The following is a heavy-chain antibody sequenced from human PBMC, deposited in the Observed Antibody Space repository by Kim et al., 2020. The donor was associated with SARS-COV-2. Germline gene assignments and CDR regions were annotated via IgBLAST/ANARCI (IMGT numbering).Heavy chain of an antibody. V-gene: IGHV1-2*06. CDR2: INPKSGGT. J-gene: IGHJ4*02. D-gene: IGHD2-21*02. CDR3: ARDPRVGGGDCPDY. Sequence: ASVKVSCQASGYTFTAYYMHWVRQAPGQGLEWMGRINPKSGGTNYAHKFQGRVTMTRDTSISTAYMELYSLRSDDTAVYYCARDPRVGGGDCPDYLGQGTLVTVSS. CDR1: GYTFTAYY.